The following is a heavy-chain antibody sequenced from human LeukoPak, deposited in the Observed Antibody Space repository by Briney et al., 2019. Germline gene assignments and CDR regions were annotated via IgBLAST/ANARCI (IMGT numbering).Heavy chain of an antibody. CDR1: GFTFSTYG. Sequence: HPGRSLRLSCAASGFTFSTYGMYWVRQAPGKGLDWVAVIWYDGSNKYYADSVKGRFTISRDNSKNTLYLQVNSLRAEDTAVYYCAKDSNPAGYYYMDVWGKGTTVTVSS. CDR3: AKDSNPAGYYYMDV. V-gene: IGHV3-33*06. CDR2: IWYDGSNK. D-gene: IGHD1-14*01. J-gene: IGHJ6*03.